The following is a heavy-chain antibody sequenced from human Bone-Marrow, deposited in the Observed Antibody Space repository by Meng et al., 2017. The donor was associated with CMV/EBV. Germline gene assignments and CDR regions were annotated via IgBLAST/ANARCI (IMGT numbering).Heavy chain of an antibody. D-gene: IGHD2-2*01. CDR2: IIPMFDAT. CDR3: ARGDIYQLLEPPPGSAPNEYFYDYYPMDV. Sequence: SVKVSCKASGDTFSSYAISWVRQAPGQGLEWMGGIIPMFDATDFAQNFQGRVTITTDESTTTAYMELSSLTSEDTAIYYCARGDIYQLLEPPPGSAPNEYFYDYYPMDVWGLGTTVTVSS. CDR1: GDTFSSYA. V-gene: IGHV1-69*05. J-gene: IGHJ6*02.